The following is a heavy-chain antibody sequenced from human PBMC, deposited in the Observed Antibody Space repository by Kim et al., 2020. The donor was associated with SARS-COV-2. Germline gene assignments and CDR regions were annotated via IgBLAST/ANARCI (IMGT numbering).Heavy chain of an antibody. CDR1: GGTFNNYG. D-gene: IGHD2-8*01. CDR2: IISFLDIT. V-gene: IGHV1-69*04. Sequence: SVKVSCKASGGTFNNYGINWVRQAPGQGLEWMGRIISFLDITNYAQKFQGRVTITADKSTSTGYMELSSLRSEDTAVYYCTSMVLVGQVEEYFQHWGQGTLVTVSS. CDR3: TSMVLVGQVEEYFQH. J-gene: IGHJ1*01.